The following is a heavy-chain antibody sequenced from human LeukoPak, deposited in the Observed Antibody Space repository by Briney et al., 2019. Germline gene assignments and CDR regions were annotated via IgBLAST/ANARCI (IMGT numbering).Heavy chain of an antibody. Sequence: PGGSPRLSCAASGFTFSSYWMHWVHQAPGKGLVWVSRINSDGSSTSYADSVKGRFTISRDNAKNTLYLQMNSLRAEDTAVYYCARVAGGSSPYYFDYWGRGTLVTVSS. D-gene: IGHD6-13*01. CDR2: INSDGSST. CDR1: GFTFSSYW. CDR3: ARVAGGSSPYYFDY. V-gene: IGHV3-74*01. J-gene: IGHJ4*02.